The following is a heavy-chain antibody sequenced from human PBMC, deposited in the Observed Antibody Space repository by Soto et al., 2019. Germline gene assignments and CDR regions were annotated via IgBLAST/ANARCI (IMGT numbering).Heavy chain of an antibody. Sequence: AASVKISCKASGYTFTGFYMHWLRQAPGQGLEWMGWINPKSGDTEYAQNFQGWVTMTRDTSISTAYMELSRLKSADPAVYYCASGGSTVNREFDYWGQGTMVTVSS. CDR3: ASGGSTVNREFDY. J-gene: IGHJ4*02. V-gene: IGHV1-2*04. D-gene: IGHD4-17*01. CDR2: INPKSGDT. CDR1: GYTFTGFY.